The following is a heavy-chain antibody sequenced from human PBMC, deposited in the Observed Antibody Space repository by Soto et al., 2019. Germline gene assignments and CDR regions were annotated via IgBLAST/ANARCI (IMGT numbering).Heavy chain of an antibody. CDR1: GYTFTGYY. Sequence: ASVKFSCKASGYTFTGYYMHWVRQAPGQGLEWMGWINPNSGGTNYAQKFQGRVTMTRDTSISTAYMELSRLRSDDTAVYYCARVDVDTAMSDYWGQGTLVTVSS. CDR2: INPNSGGT. D-gene: IGHD5-18*01. J-gene: IGHJ4*02. CDR3: ARVDVDTAMSDY. V-gene: IGHV1-2*02.